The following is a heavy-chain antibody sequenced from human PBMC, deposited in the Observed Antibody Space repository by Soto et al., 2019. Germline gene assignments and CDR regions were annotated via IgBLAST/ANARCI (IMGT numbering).Heavy chain of an antibody. CDR3: AREDDGDDRDYYGLAV. D-gene: IGHD1-1*01. J-gene: IGHJ6*02. CDR1: GFTFSRYS. CDR2: IHYSGSI. V-gene: IGHV4-30-4*08. Sequence: LTLSCAASGFTFSRYSMSWIRQSPGKGLEWIGYIHYSGSILYNPSFKSRITMSVDTSKNQFSLHLSSVTASDTAVYFCAREDDGDDRDYYGLAVWGQGSTVTVS.